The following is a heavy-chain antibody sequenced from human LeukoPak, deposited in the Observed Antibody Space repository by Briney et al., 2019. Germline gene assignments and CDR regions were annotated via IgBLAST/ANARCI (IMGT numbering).Heavy chain of an antibody. CDR3: ARDLIPSIVVVPAAISAFDI. V-gene: IGHV3-21*01. CDR1: GFTFSSYS. Sequence: GGSLRLSCAASGFTFSSYSMNWVRQAPGKGLEWASSISSSSSYIYYADSVKGRFTISRNNAKNSLYLQMNSLRAEDTAVYYCARDLIPSIVVVPAAISAFDIWGQGTMVTVSS. J-gene: IGHJ3*02. CDR2: ISSSSSYI. D-gene: IGHD2-2*01.